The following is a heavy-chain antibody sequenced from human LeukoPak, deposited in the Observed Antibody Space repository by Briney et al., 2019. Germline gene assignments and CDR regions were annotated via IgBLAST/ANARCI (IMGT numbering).Heavy chain of an antibody. J-gene: IGHJ4*02. CDR1: GFTFDGYA. D-gene: IGHD6-6*01. Sequence: GRSLRLSCAASGFTFDGYAMHWVRQAPGKGLEWVSGITWNSGTIGYADSVKGRFTISRDNAKNSMYLQMNSLRTEDTALYYCAKDIEYGSLRQFDYWGQGTQVTVSS. V-gene: IGHV3-9*01. CDR3: AKDIEYGSLRQFDY. CDR2: ITWNSGTI.